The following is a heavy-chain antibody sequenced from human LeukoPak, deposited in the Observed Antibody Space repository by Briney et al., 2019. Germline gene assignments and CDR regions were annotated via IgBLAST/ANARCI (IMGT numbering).Heavy chain of an antibody. CDR2: ITPSGGST. CDR3: ARAYDSSAFYDY. D-gene: IGHD3-22*01. J-gene: IGHJ4*02. V-gene: IGHV1-46*01. CDR1: GYTFTNYY. Sequence: ASVKVSCKTSGYTFTNYYIHLVRQAPGQGLEWMGVITPSGGSTSYAQKFQGSVTMNRDTSTSTVYMELSSLRSEDTAVYYCARAYDSSAFYDYWGQGTLVTVSS.